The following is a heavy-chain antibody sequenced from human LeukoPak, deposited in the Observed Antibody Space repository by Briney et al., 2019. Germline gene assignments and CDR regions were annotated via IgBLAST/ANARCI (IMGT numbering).Heavy chain of an antibody. D-gene: IGHD5-24*01. CDR1: GFTLSSYS. J-gene: IGHJ4*02. CDR3: ARDFRDRYSYDY. V-gene: IGHV3-72*01. CDR2: SRDKTQRYTI. Sequence: GGSLRLSCAASGFTLSSYSMNWVRQAPGKGLEWVGRSRDKTQRYTIEYAASVRGRFTISRDDSKNSLYLQMNSLKTEDTAVYYCARDFRDRYSYDYWGQGTLVTVSS.